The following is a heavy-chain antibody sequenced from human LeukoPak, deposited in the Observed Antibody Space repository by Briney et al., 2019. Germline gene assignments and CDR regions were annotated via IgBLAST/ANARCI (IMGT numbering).Heavy chain of an antibody. CDR2: IFYGEST. D-gene: IGHD4-17*01. V-gene: IGHV4-59*01. Sequence: SETLSLTCTVSGGSIDSYYWSWIRQPPGRGLEWIGYIFYGESTNYNPSLKSRLTISVDTSKNQFSLKLNSVTAADTAFYYCARGRAYGDFGRFDYWGQGTLVTVSS. CDR3: ARGRAYGDFGRFDY. CDR1: GGSIDSYY. J-gene: IGHJ4*02.